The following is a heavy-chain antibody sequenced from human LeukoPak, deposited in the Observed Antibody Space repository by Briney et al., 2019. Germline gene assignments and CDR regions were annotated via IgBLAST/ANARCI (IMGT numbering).Heavy chain of an antibody. J-gene: IGHJ4*02. V-gene: IGHV3-7*03. Sequence: GGSLRLSCAASGFTFSSYWMSWVRQAPGKGLEWVANIKKDGSEKYYVDSVKGRFTISRDNAKNSLYLQMNSLRAEDTALYYCARATDRYDFLTGYRSDYYFDYWGQGTLVTVSS. D-gene: IGHD3-9*01. CDR3: ARATDRYDFLTGYRSDYYFDY. CDR2: IKKDGSEK. CDR1: GFTFSSYW.